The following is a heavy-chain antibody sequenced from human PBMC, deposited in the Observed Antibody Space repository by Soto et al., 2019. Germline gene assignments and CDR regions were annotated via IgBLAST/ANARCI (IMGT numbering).Heavy chain of an antibody. CDR3: ARDLGFGLSDY. J-gene: IGHJ4*02. D-gene: IGHD3-10*01. CDR1: GYTFTSYA. V-gene: IGHV1-3*01. CDR2: INAGNGNT. Sequence: QVQLVQSGAEVKKPGASVKVSCKASGYTFTSYAMHWVRQAPGQRLEWMGWINAGNGNTKYSQKFQGRVTITRDTAASTAYMELSGLRSEDTAVYSCARDLGFGLSDYWGQGNLVTVSS.